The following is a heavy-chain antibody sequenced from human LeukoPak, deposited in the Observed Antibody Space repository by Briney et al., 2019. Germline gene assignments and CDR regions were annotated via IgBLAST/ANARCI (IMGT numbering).Heavy chain of an antibody. V-gene: IGHV3-23*01. D-gene: IGHD5-12*01. CDR3: AKASIPSGYDCLDY. J-gene: IGHJ4*02. CDR1: GFTFSSYA. CDR2: ISGSGGST. Sequence: GGSLRLSCAASGFTFSSYAMSWVRQAPGKGLEWVSAISGSGGSTYYADSVKGRFTISRDNSKNTLYLQMNSLRAEDTAVYHCAKASIPSGYDCLDYWGQGTLVTVSS.